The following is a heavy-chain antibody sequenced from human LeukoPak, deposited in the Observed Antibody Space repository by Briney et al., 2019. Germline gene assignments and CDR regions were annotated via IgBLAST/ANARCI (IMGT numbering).Heavy chain of an antibody. V-gene: IGHV3-66*02. CDR1: GFTVSSNY. CDR2: IYSGGST. Sequence: GGSLRLSCAASGFTVSSNYMSWVRQAPGKGLEWVSVIYSGGSTHYADSVKGRFTISRDNSKNTLYLQMNSLRAEDTAVYYCAREDIVATIARYYYYGMDVWGQGTTVTVSS. D-gene: IGHD5-12*01. CDR3: AREDIVATIARYYYYGMDV. J-gene: IGHJ6*02.